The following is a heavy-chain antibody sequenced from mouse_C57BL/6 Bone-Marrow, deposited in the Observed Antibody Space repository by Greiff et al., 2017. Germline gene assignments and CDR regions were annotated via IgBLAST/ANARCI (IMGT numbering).Heavy chain of an antibody. Sequence: EVKLVESGGGLVKPGGSLKLSCAASGFTFSSYAMSWVRQTPEKRLEWVATISDGGSYTYYPDNVKGRFTISRDNAKNNLYLQMSHLKSEDTAMYYCARGDGYWDYWGQGTTLTVSS. CDR1: GFTFSSYA. D-gene: IGHD2-3*01. J-gene: IGHJ2*01. CDR2: ISDGGSYT. V-gene: IGHV5-4*03. CDR3: ARGDGYWDY.